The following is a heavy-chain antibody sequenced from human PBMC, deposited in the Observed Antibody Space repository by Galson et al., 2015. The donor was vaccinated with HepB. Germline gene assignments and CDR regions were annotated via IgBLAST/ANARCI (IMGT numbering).Heavy chain of an antibody. CDR1: GFTFSSYA. CDR2: ISYDGSNK. J-gene: IGHJ4*02. CDR3: ARGKQWLVGY. Sequence: SLRLSCAASGFTFSSYAMHWARQAPGKGLEWVAVISYDGSNKYYADSVKGRFTISRDNSKNTLYLQMNSLRAEDTAVYYCARGKQWLVGYWGQGTLVTVSS. V-gene: IGHV3-30-3*01. D-gene: IGHD6-19*01.